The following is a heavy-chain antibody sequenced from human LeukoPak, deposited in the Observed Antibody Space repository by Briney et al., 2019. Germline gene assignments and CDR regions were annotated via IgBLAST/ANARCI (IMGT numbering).Heavy chain of an antibody. CDR2: ISYDGSNK. V-gene: IGHV3-30*18. CDR1: GFTFSSYG. J-gene: IGHJ6*02. D-gene: IGHD3-10*01. CDR3: AKVLEEGESPRILYGMDV. Sequence: PGGPLRLSCAASGFTFSSYGMHWVRQAPGKGLEWVAVISYDGSNKYYADSVKGRFTISRDNSKNTLYLQMNSLRAEDTAVYYCAKVLEEGESPRILYGMDVWGQGTTVTVSS.